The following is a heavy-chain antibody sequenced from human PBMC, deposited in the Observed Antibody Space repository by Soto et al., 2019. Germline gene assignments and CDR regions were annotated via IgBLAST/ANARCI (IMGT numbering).Heavy chain of an antibody. V-gene: IGHV1-18*01. CDR2: ISAYNGNT. J-gene: IGHJ5*02. CDR1: GYTLTSYG. Sequence: ASVKVSCKASGYTLTSYGISWVRQAPGQGLEWMGWISAYNGNTNYAQKLQGRVTMTTDTSTSTAYMDLRSLRSDDTAVYYCAREMAAAGSRWFDPWGQGTLVTVSS. CDR3: AREMAAAGSRWFDP. D-gene: IGHD6-13*01.